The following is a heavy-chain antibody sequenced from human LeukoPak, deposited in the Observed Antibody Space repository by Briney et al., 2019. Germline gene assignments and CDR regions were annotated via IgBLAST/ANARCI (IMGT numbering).Heavy chain of an antibody. D-gene: IGHD3-16*02. CDR2: IYYSGST. Sequence: SETLSLTCTVSGGSISSYYWSWIRQPPGKGLEWIGYIYYSGSTNYNPSLKSRVTISVDTSKNRFSLKLSSVTAADTAVYYCARDLGVLRLGELSEFDYWGQGTLVTVSS. V-gene: IGHV4-59*01. J-gene: IGHJ4*02. CDR1: GGSISSYY. CDR3: ARDLGVLRLGELSEFDY.